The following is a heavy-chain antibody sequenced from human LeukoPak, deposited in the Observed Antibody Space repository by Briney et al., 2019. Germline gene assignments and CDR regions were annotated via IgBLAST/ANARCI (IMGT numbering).Heavy chain of an antibody. J-gene: IGHJ4*02. Sequence: PGASVKVSCKASGYTFTGYYMHWVRQAPGQGLEWMGWINPESGGTNYAQQFQGRVTTTRDTSISTAYMELTSLRSDDTAVYYCARLPVIVGAWSPIDYWGQGTRVTVSS. D-gene: IGHD1-26*01. CDR1: GYTFTGYY. V-gene: IGHV1-2*02. CDR3: ARLPVIVGAWSPIDY. CDR2: INPESGGT.